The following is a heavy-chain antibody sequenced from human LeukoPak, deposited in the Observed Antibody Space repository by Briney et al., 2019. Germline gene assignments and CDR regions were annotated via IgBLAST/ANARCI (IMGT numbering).Heavy chain of an antibody. CDR3: ARDPVPAKTFYYYYGMDV. J-gene: IGHJ6*02. Sequence: ASVKVSCKASGYTFTSYGISGVRQAPGQGLERMGWISAYNGNTNYAQKLQGRVTMTTDTSTSTAYMELRSLRSDDTAVYYCARDPVPAKTFYYYYGMDVWGQGTTVTVSS. V-gene: IGHV1-18*01. CDR2: ISAYNGNT. CDR1: GYTFTSYG. D-gene: IGHD2-2*01.